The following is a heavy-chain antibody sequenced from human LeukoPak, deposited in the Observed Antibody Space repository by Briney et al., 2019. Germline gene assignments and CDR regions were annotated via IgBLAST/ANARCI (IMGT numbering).Heavy chain of an antibody. CDR2: INYSGST. CDR1: GGSFSGYY. V-gene: IGHV4-34*01. CDR3: ARAPSLAAAGTHYLDY. Sequence: SETLSLTCAVYGGSFSGYYWSWIRQPPGKGLERIGEINYSGSTNYNPSLKSRVTIPVDTSKNQFSLKVTSVTAADTAVYYCARAPSLAAAGTHYLDYWGQGTLVTVSS. J-gene: IGHJ4*02. D-gene: IGHD6-13*01.